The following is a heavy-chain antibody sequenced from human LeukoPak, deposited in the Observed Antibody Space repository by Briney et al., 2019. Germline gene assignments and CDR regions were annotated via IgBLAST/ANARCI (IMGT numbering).Heavy chain of an antibody. Sequence: PVKVSCKASGGTFSSYAISWVRQAPGQGLEWMGRIIPILGIANYAQKFQGRVTITADKSTSTAYMELSSLRSEDTAVYYCAREGSHQAVVAAAYTNWFDPWGQGTLVTVSS. CDR3: AREGSHQAVVAAAYTNWFDP. D-gene: IGHD2-15*01. CDR2: IIPILGIA. J-gene: IGHJ5*02. V-gene: IGHV1-69*04. CDR1: GGTFSSYA.